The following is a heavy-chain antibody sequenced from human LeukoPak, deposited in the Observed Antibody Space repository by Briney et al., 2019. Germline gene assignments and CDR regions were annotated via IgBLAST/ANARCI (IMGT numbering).Heavy chain of an antibody. Sequence: PGGSLRLSCAVSGFTFSSYWMPWFRQAPGKGLVWVSRINPDGGSTAYADSVKGRFTISRDNAKNTLYLQMNSLRVEDTAVYYCTRGQQLVGDWGQGTLVTVSS. V-gene: IGHV3-74*01. CDR3: TRGQQLVGD. CDR2: INPDGGST. J-gene: IGHJ4*02. D-gene: IGHD6-13*01. CDR1: GFTFSSYW.